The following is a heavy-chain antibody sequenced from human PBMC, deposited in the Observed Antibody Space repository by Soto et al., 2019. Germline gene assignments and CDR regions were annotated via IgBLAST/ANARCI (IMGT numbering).Heavy chain of an antibody. CDR1: GFTFSTYW. Sequence: EVQLVESGGDLVQPGGSLRLSCAASGFTFSTYWMHWVRQAPGKGLLWVSRIKTDGTYATYADSVKGRFIISRDNAKNTLYLQMNSLRVEDAAVYYCAAGGSGYYANWGQGTLVTVS. D-gene: IGHD3-22*01. V-gene: IGHV3-74*01. CDR2: IKTDGTYA. J-gene: IGHJ4*02. CDR3: AAGGSGYYAN.